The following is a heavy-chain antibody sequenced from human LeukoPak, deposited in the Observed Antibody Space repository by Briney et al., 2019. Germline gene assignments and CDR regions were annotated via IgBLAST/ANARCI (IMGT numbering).Heavy chain of an antibody. CDR1: GYTFTGYY. D-gene: IGHD2-21*02. CDR2: INPNSGGT. J-gene: IGHJ4*02. CDR3: ARGRAYCGGDCYSDY. V-gene: IGHV1-2*02. Sequence: GASVKVSCKASGYTFTGYYMHWARQAPGQGLEWMGWINPNSGGTNYAQKFQGRVTMTRDTSISTAYMELSRLRSDDTAVYYCARGRAYCGGDCYSDYWGQGTLVTVSS.